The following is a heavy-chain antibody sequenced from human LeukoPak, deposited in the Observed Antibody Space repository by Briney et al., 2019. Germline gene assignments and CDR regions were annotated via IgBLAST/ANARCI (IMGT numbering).Heavy chain of an antibody. CDR1: GGTFSSYA. CDR2: IIPIFGTA. J-gene: IGHJ5*02. CDR3: ARDPPVTVTHQGWFDP. V-gene: IGHV1-69*05. Sequence: SVKVSCKASGGTFSSYAIIWVRQAPGQGLEWMGGIIPIFGTANYAQKFQGRVTITTDESTSTAYMELSSLRSEDTAVYYCARDPPVTVTHQGWFDPWGQGTLVTVSS. D-gene: IGHD4-11*01.